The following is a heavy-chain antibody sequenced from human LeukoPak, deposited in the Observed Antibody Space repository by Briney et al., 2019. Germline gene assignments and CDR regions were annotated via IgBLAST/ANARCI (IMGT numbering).Heavy chain of an antibody. CDR2: IYNSGTT. D-gene: IGHD5-24*01. CDR3: VEAPNPYYFDD. V-gene: IGHV4-31*03. Sequence: SETLSLTCTVFGGSISSSTYYWNWIRQYPGKGLEWIGYIYNSGTTYYNPSLKSRVTISVDTSKNQFSLKLNSMSAADTAVYYCVEAPNPYYFDDWGQGTLVTVSS. J-gene: IGHJ4*02. CDR1: GGSISSSTYY.